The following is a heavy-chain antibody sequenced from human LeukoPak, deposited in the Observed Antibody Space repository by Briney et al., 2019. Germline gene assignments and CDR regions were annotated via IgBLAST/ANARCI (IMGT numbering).Heavy chain of an antibody. D-gene: IGHD3-16*02. CDR3: ARDEAFGGLNMITFGGVIEQAFDI. J-gene: IGHJ3*02. CDR1: GFMFSDYW. Sequence: GGSLRLSCTASGFMFSDYWMSWVRQAPGKGPEWVANINPAGSQQYSVDSLKGRFTVSRDNAKKSFYLQMNYLSAEDTAVYYCARDEAFGGLNMITFGGVIEQAFDIWGQGTMVTVSS. V-gene: IGHV3-7*03. CDR2: INPAGSQQ.